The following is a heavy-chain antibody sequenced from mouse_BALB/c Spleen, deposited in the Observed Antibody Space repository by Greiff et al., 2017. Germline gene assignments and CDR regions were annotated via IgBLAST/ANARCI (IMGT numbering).Heavy chain of an antibody. CDR3: ARHGLHQVWFAY. CDR2: ISSGGSYT. V-gene: IGHV5-6*01. D-gene: IGHD2-4*01. J-gene: IGHJ3*01. CDR1: GFTFSSNG. Sequence: EVHLVGSGGDLVKPGGSRKPSGAASGFTFSSNGLSWVRQTPDKRLEWVATISSGGSYTYYPDSVKGRFTISRDNAKNTLYLQMSSLKSEDTAMYYCARHGLHQVWFAYWGQGTLVTVSA.